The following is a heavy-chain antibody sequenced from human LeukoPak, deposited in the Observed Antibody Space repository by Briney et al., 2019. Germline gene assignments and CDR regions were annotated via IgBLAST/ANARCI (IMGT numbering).Heavy chain of an antibody. CDR1: GGSISSSSYY. V-gene: IGHV4-39*01. J-gene: IGHJ4*02. D-gene: IGHD3-22*01. CDR2: IYYSGST. CDR3: ARVIYYYDSSGYYYAFDY. Sequence: PSETLSLTCTVSGGSISSSSYYWGWISQPPGKGLEWLGSIYYSGSTYYNPSLKSRVTISVDTSKNQFSLKLSSVTAADTAVYYCARVIYYYDSSGYYYAFDYWGQGTLVTVSS.